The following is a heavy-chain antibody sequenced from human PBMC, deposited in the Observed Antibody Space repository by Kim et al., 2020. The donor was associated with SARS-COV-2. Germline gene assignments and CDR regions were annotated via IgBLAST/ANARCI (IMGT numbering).Heavy chain of an antibody. CDR3: APYCSGGSCQGRWGY. CDR2: ISSSSSYI. V-gene: IGHV3-21*01. CDR1: GFTFSSYS. J-gene: IGHJ4*02. Sequence: GGSLRLSCAASGFTFSSYSMNWVRQAPGKGLEWVSSISSSSSYIYYADSVKGRFTISRDNAKNSLYLQMNSLRAEDTAVYYCAPYCSGGSCQGRWGYWGQGTLVTVSS. D-gene: IGHD2-15*01.